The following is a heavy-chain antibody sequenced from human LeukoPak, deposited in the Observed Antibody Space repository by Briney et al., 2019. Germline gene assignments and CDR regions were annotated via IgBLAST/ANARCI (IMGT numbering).Heavy chain of an antibody. D-gene: IGHD3-10*01. CDR2: ISGSGGST. CDR3: AKEGSSYTSRYFDY. Sequence: SGGSLRLSCAASGFTFSSYGMSWVRQAPGKGLEWVSAISGSGGSTYYADSVKGRFTISRDNSRNTLYLQMSSLRAEDTALYYCAKEGSSYTSRYFDYWGQGTLVTVSS. CDR1: GFTFSSYG. J-gene: IGHJ4*02. V-gene: IGHV3-23*01.